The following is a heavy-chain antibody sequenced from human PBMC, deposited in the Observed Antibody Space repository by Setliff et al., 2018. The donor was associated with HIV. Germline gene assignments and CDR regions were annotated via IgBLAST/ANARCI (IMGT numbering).Heavy chain of an antibody. V-gene: IGHV4-31*02. D-gene: IGHD4-17*01. J-gene: IGHJ3*01. Sequence: SETLSLTCTVSGGSISSGGYYWSWIRQHPGKGLEWIGYIFYSGSTYYNPSLKSRVTISVDTSKNQFSPKLSSVTAADTAVYYCARGQMAYAAFDVWGQGTMVTVSS. CDR1: GGSISSGGYY. CDR2: IFYSGST. CDR3: ARGQMAYAAFDV.